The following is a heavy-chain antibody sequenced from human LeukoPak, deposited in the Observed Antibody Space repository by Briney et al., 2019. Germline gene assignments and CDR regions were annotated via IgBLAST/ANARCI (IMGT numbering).Heavy chain of an antibody. CDR1: GFTFYDYA. D-gene: IGHD6-19*01. V-gene: IGHV3-9*01. CDR3: AINSGIAVAALDY. J-gene: IGHJ4*02. Sequence: PGGSLRLSCAASGFTFYDYAMHWVRLTPGKGLEWVSGIGWNSATIDYADSVKGRFTISRDNSKNTLYLQMNSLRAEDTAVYYCAINSGIAVAALDYWGQGTLVTVSS. CDR2: IGWNSATI.